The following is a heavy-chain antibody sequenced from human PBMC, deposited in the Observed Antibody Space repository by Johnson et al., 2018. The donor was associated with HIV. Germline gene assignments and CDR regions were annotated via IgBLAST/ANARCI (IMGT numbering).Heavy chain of an antibody. Sequence: VQLVESGGGLIQPGGSLRLSCAAFGFTVSSNYMSWVRQAPGKGLDWVSVIYSGGSTYYADSVKGRFTISRDNSKNTLYLQMNSLRAEDTAVYYCARVALTVAGIAFDTLDIWGQGTMVNVSS. D-gene: IGHD6-19*01. V-gene: IGHV3-53*01. CDR1: GFTVSSNY. CDR2: IYSGGST. CDR3: ARVALTVAGIAFDTLDI. J-gene: IGHJ3*02.